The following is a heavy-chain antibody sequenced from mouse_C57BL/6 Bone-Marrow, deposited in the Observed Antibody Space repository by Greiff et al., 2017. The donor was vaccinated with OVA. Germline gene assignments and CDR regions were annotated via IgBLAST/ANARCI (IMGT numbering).Heavy chain of an antibody. V-gene: IGHV1-69*01. CDR2: IDPSDSYT. Sequence: QVQLQQPGAELVMPGASVKLSCKASGYTFTSYWMHWVKQRPGQGLEWIGAIDPSDSYTNYNQKFKGKSTLTVDKSTSTAYMQLSSLTSEDSAVYYCARFDDYGEEYYWGQGTTLTVSS. D-gene: IGHD2-4*01. CDR1: GYTFTSYW. J-gene: IGHJ2*01. CDR3: ARFDDYGEEYY.